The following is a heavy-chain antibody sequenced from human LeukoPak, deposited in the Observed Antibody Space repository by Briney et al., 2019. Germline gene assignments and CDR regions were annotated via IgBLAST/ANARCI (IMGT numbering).Heavy chain of an antibody. CDR3: ARGRRATMSY. CDR2: IYYSGST. V-gene: IGHV4-59*01. D-gene: IGHD5-24*01. Sequence: PSETLSLTCTVSGGSISSYYWSWIRQPPGKGLEWIGYIYYSGSTNYNPSLKSRVTISVDTSKNQFSLKLSSVTAAGTAVYYCARGRRATMSYWGQGTLVTVSS. CDR1: GGSISSYY. J-gene: IGHJ4*02.